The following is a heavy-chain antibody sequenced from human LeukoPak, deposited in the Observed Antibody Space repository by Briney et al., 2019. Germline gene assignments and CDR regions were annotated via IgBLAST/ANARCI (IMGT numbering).Heavy chain of an antibody. Sequence: LEASVKVSCKASGYTLTGYYMHWVRQAPGQGPEWMGWINGNSGGTKYAQKFEGRVTMTSDTSTSTVQMDLGTLRSDDTAVYYCARENIEQWPAFDYWGQGTPVTVSS. V-gene: IGHV1-2*03. CDR1: GYTLTGYY. CDR2: INGNSGGT. J-gene: IGHJ4*02. CDR3: ARENIEQWPAFDY. D-gene: IGHD1/OR15-1a*01.